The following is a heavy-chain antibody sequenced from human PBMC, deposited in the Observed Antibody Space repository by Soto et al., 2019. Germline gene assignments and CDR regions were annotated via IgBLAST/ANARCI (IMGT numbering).Heavy chain of an antibody. J-gene: IGHJ6*02. Sequence: PGGSLRLSCAASGFTFRSYSMNWVRQVPGKGLEWISYISGTTSAIYYADSVKGRFTISRDNVKNSLYLQMNSLRDEDTAVYYCAKSGSWFPYSSASNSYIGMDVWGQGTTVTVSS. CDR2: ISGTTSAI. D-gene: IGHD1-26*01. CDR3: AKSGSWFPYSSASNSYIGMDV. CDR1: GFTFRSYS. V-gene: IGHV3-48*02.